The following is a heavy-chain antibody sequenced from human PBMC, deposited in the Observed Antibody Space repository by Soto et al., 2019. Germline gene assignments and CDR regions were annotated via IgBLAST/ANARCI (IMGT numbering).Heavy chain of an antibody. CDR2: INHSGST. D-gene: IGHD1-20*01. J-gene: IGHJ6*02. V-gene: IGHV4-34*01. Sequence: RSLTCAVYGGSFSGYYWSWIRQPPGKGLEWIGEINHSGSTNYNPSLKSRVTISVDTSKNQFSLKLSSVTAADTAVYYCARGHQLTGKPTMHLINYYYYGMDVWGQGTTVTVSS. CDR1: GGSFSGYY. CDR3: ARGHQLTGKPTMHLINYYYYGMDV.